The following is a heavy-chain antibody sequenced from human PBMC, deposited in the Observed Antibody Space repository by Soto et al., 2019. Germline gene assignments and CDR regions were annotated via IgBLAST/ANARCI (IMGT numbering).Heavy chain of an antibody. CDR3: ARGHGVPAAIYYYYGMDV. J-gene: IGHJ6*02. CDR1: GGSISSGGYY. D-gene: IGHD2-2*01. V-gene: IGHV4-31*03. Sequence: SETLSLTCTVSGGSISSGGYYWSWIRQHPGKGLEWIGYIYYSGSTYYNPSLKSRVTISVDTSKNQFSLKLGSVTAADTAVYYCARGHGVPAAIYYYYGMDVWGQGTTVTVSS. CDR2: IYYSGST.